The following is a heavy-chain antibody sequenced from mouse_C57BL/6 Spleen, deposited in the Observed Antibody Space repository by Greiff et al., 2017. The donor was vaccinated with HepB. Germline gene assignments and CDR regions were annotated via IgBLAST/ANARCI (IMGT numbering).Heavy chain of an antibody. CDR3: TRDPAWFAY. Sequence: VQLQQSGAELVRPGASVTLSCKASGYTFTDYEMHWVKQTPVHGLEWIGAIDPETGGTAYNQKFKGKAILTVDKSSSTAYMELRSLTSEDSADYYCTRDPAWFAYWGQGTLVTVSA. V-gene: IGHV1-15*01. CDR2: IDPETGGT. J-gene: IGHJ3*01. CDR1: GYTFTDYE.